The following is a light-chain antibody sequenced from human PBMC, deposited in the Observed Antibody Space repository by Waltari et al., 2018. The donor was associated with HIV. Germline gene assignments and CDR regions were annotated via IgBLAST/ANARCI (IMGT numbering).Light chain of an antibody. Sequence: SYDLTQPPAVSVSPGQTARIACSGDELQKHESESYQQRPGQAPVFLIYKDKERPAGLPGRSAGTSSRTTATLTITVVQADDEADYWCQSADSSGAWVFGGGTKLTVL. V-gene: IGLV3-25*03. J-gene: IGLJ3*02. CDR2: KDK. CDR3: QSADSSGAWV. CDR1: ELQKHE.